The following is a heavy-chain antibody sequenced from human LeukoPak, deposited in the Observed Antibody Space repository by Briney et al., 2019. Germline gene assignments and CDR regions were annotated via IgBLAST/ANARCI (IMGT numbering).Heavy chain of an antibody. D-gene: IGHD6-13*01. J-gene: IGHJ4*02. V-gene: IGHV3-23*01. CDR2: ISGSGGST. Sequence: GGSLRLSCAASGFTFSSHAMSWVRQATGKGLEWVSAISGSGGSTYYADSVKGRFTISRDNSKNTLYLQMNSLRAEDTAVYYCAKGNSRIAAAGTYDYWGQGTLVTVSS. CDR3: AKGNSRIAAAGTYDY. CDR1: GFTFSSHA.